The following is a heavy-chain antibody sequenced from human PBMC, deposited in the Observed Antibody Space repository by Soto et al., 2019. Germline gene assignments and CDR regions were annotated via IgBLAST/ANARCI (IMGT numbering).Heavy chain of an antibody. CDR2: MYNTGST. Sequence: QVQLQESGPGLVKPSETLSLTCTVSGGTISRYYWSWIRQPPGKGLEWIGYMYNTGSTVYNPSFKSRATTSVDTSKNQFSLKLNSVTAADTAVYYCARDLWGYCGTDCYPLDVWGQGTTVTVSS. D-gene: IGHD2-21*02. V-gene: IGHV4-59*01. CDR1: GGTISRYY. CDR3: ARDLWGYCGTDCYPLDV. J-gene: IGHJ6*02.